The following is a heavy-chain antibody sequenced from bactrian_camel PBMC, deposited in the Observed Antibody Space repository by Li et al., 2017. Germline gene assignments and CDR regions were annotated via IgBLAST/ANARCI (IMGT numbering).Heavy chain of an antibody. CDR2: IGKDGRT. Sequence: HVQLVESGGGVVQAGGSLRLSCAASRRADGNYCVAWFRQTPEKEREWVATIGKDGRTTYADSVKGRFSISKDIAENILYLLYLQMDSLKPEDTAMYYCAAELDLGGCTPTPAAFRYWAQGTQVTVS. D-gene: IGHD6*01. V-gene: IGHV3S56*01. CDR1: RRADGNYC. CDR3: AAELDLGGCTPTPAAFRY. J-gene: IGHJ4*01.